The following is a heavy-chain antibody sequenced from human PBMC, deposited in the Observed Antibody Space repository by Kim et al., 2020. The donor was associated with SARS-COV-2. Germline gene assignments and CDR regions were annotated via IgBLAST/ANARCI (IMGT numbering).Heavy chain of an antibody. Sequence: SVKVSCKASGGTFSSYAISWVRQAPGQGLEWMGGIIPIFGTANYAQKFQGRVTITADESTSTAYMELSSLRSEDTAVYYCARGGNILTGYYHGYGMDVWGQGTTVTVSS. CDR2: IIPIFGTA. D-gene: IGHD3-9*01. J-gene: IGHJ6*02. CDR1: GGTFSSYA. V-gene: IGHV1-69*13. CDR3: ARGGNILTGYYHGYGMDV.